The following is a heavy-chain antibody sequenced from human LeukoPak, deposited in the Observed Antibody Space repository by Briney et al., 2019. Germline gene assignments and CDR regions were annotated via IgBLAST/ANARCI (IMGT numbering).Heavy chain of an antibody. Sequence: KSSETLSLTCTVSGGSISSGGYSWSWIRQHPGQGLEGIGYIYYSGSTYYNPSLKIRVTISVATSKNQFSLQLSSVTAADTAVYYCARGPGILWFGEYLSFDYYYGMDVWGQGTTVTVSS. CDR2: IYYSGST. CDR1: GGSISSGGYS. V-gene: IGHV4-31*03. CDR3: ARGPGILWFGEYLSFDYYYGMDV. D-gene: IGHD3-10*01. J-gene: IGHJ6*02.